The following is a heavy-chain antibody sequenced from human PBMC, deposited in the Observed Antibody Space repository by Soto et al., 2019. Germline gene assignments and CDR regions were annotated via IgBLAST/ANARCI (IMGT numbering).Heavy chain of an antibody. J-gene: IGHJ4*02. V-gene: IGHV3-74*01. CDR3: TRDQAYSFAV. Sequence: EVQLVESGGGLVQPGGSLRLSCAASGFDFSNAWMHWVRQAPGKGLVWVSHVNSDGSITTYADSVKGRFTISRDNAKNTVYLQMNSVRVEDTAVSYSTRDQAYSFAVWGPGTLVTVSS. CDR1: GFDFSNAW. CDR2: VNSDGSIT. D-gene: IGHD2-21*01.